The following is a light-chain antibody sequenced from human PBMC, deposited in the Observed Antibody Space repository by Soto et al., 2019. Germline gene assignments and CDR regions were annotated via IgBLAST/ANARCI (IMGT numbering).Light chain of an antibody. Sequence: QSALTPPASVSGSPGQSIAISCTGTRSEVGGYNYVSWYQQHPGKAPKLMIYDVSSRPSGVSNRFSGSKSGNTASLTISGLQAGDEADYYCSSHTSSTTEVFGTGTKVTVL. V-gene: IGLV2-14*03. CDR3: SSHTSSTTEV. CDR2: DVS. J-gene: IGLJ1*01. CDR1: RSEVGGYNY.